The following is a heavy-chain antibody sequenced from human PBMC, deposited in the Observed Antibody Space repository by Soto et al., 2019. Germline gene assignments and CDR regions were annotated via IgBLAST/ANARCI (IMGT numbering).Heavy chain of an antibody. D-gene: IGHD1-20*01. Sequence: GGSLRLSCAASGFTFSSFVLNWVRQAPGTGLEWLSTVSPGGDVSPYTDSVKGRFTISRDNSRRTLHLQMDSLRAEDAAVYFCGRGAITATSNCGAFDVWGQGTVGTISS. CDR2: VSPGGDVS. CDR3: GRGAITATSNCGAFDV. CDR1: GFTFSSFV. J-gene: IGHJ3*01. V-gene: IGHV3-23*01.